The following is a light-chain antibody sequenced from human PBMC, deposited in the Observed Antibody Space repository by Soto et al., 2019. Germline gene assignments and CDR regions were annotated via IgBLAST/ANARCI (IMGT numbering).Light chain of an antibody. CDR3: QQYSNWPLT. J-gene: IGKJ4*01. CDR1: QSVYNN. Sequence: EIVMTQSPATLSVSPGERATLSCRASQSVYNNLAWYQQKPGQAPRLLIYRASTRATGFPARFSGGGSGTEFTLTFSSLQSEDFAVYFCQQYSNWPLTFGGGTKVEIK. CDR2: RAS. V-gene: IGKV3-15*01.